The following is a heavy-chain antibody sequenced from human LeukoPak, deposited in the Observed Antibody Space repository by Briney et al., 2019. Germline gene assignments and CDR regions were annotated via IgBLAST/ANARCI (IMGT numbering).Heavy chain of an antibody. D-gene: IGHD2-2*01. CDR2: ISVSSSTI. J-gene: IGHJ4*02. CDR1: GFSFTSYS. V-gene: IGHV3-48*01. CDR3: APGYCSSASCSHYFNY. Sequence: GGSLRLSCAASGFSFTSYSMNWVRQAPGKGLEWVSYISVSSSTIYYADSVRGRFTISRDNAKNSLYLQMNSLRAEDTAVYYCAPGYCSSASCSHYFNYWGQGTLVIVSS.